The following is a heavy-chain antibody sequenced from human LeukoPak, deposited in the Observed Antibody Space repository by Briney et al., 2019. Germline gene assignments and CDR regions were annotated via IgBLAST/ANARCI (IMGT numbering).Heavy chain of an antibody. CDR1: GGSFSGYY. CDR2: INHSGST. CDR3: ARGVPGYCSSTSCYAPSRPYYYYYYYMDV. D-gene: IGHD2-2*01. V-gene: IGHV4-34*01. Sequence: SETLSLTCAVYGGSFSGYYWSWIRQPPGKGLEWIGEINHSGSTNYNPSLKSRVTISVDTSKNQFSLKLSSVTAADTAVYYCARGVPGYCSSTSCYAPSRPYYYYYYYMDVWGKGTTVTVSS. J-gene: IGHJ6*03.